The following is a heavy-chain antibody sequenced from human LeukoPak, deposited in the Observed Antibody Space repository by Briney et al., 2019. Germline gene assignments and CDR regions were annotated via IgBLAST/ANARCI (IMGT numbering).Heavy chain of an antibody. D-gene: IGHD6-6*01. V-gene: IGHV3-30-3*01. Sequence: GRSLRLSCAASGFTFSSYAMHWVRQAPGKGLEWVAVISYDGSNKYYADSVKGRFTISRDNSKNTLYLQMNSLGAEDTAVYYCARAAYSSSSDYWGQGALVTVSS. CDR2: ISYDGSNK. CDR1: GFTFSSYA. CDR3: ARAAYSSSSDY. J-gene: IGHJ4*02.